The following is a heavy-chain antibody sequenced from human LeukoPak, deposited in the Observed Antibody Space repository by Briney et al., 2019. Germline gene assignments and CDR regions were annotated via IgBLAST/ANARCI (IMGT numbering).Heavy chain of an antibody. V-gene: IGHV4-59*01. CDR1: GGSISSYY. Sequence: SETLSLTCTVSGGSISSYYWSWIRQPPGKGLEWIGYINYSGSTNYNPSLKSRVTISVDTSKNQFSLKLSSVTAADTAVYYCASQTGYYNPFDNWGQGTLVTVSS. J-gene: IGHJ4*02. CDR3: ASQTGYYNPFDN. CDR2: INYSGST. D-gene: IGHD3-9*01.